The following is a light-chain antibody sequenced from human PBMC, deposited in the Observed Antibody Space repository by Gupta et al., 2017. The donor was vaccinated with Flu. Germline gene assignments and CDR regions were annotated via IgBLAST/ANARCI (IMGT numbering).Light chain of an antibody. V-gene: IGKV1-39*01. CDR1: QGINIY. CDR3: QQSYSTPLT. J-gene: IGKJ4*01. Sequence: PSSLSASVGDRVTITCRASQGINIYLNWYQQRPGKAPKLLIHAASTLQSGVPSRFSGGGSGTDFTLTITSVQPDDFAVYYCQQSYSTPLTFGGGTKVDIK. CDR2: AAS.